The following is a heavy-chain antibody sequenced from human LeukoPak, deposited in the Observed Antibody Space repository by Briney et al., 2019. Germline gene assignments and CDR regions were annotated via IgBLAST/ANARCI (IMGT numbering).Heavy chain of an antibody. V-gene: IGHV4-4*07. CDR2: FSSSGTT. CDR3: ARGAYYYDSSGPLFDY. D-gene: IGHD3-22*01. Sequence: IGHFSSSGTTNYNPSLKSRVTMSVDTSKNQFSLKLSSVTAADTAVYYCARGAYYYDSSGPLFDYWGQGTLVTVSS. J-gene: IGHJ4*02.